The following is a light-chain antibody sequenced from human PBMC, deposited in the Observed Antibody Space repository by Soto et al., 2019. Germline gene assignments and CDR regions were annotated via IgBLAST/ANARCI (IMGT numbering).Light chain of an antibody. CDR1: DNIDNY. CDR2: AAS. CDR3: QQSYDTWT. J-gene: IGKJ1*01. Sequence: IQMTQSPSSLSASVGDRVTVTCRASDNIDNYLNWYQQKPGKAPKLLIYAASSLQSGVSSRFSGSGSGTDFTLTISSLQTEDFATYFCQQSYDTWTFXPGTKVDIK. V-gene: IGKV1-39*01.